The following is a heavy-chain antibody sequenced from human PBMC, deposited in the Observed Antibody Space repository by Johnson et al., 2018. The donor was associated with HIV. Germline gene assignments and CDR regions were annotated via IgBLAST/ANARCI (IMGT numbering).Heavy chain of an antibody. V-gene: IGHV3-30*04. CDR3: ASGVDALDI. J-gene: IGHJ3*02. CDR1: GFTFSNYA. CDR2: ISYDESNK. Sequence: QVQLVESGGGVVQPGRSLRLSCAASGFTFSNYAIHWVRQAPGKGLEWVAVISYDESNKYYVDSVKGRFTVSRDNSKTTLYLQMNSLIAEDSALYCCASGVDALDIWGQGTMVIVSS. D-gene: IGHD3-16*01.